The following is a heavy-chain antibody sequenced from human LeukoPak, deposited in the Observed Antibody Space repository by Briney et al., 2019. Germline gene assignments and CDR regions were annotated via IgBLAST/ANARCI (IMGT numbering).Heavy chain of an antibody. CDR3: ARFHEQWLVRAQYYFDY. CDR2: IYYSGST. Sequence: SETLSLTCTVSGGSISSSSYYWGWIRQPPGKGLEWIGSIYYSGSTYYNPSLKSRVTISVDTSKNQFSLKLSSVTAADTAVYYCARFHEQWLVRAQYYFDYWGQGTLVTVSS. J-gene: IGHJ4*02. V-gene: IGHV4-39*07. CDR1: GGSISSSSYY. D-gene: IGHD6-19*01.